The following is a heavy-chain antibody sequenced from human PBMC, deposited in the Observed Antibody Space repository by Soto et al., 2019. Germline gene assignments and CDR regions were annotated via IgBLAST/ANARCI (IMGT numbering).Heavy chain of an antibody. Sequence: ASVKVSCKVSGGTFSSYAISWVRQAPGQVLDLMGGIIPIFGTANYAQKFQGRVTITADESTSTAYMELSSLRSEDTAVYYCARGAYCSXTSCYSIGVYYYYGMDVWGRGTTVTVSS. J-gene: IGHJ6*02. CDR3: ARGAYCSXTSCYSIGVYYYYGMDV. CDR2: IIPIFGTA. V-gene: IGHV1-69*13. CDR1: GGTFSSYA. D-gene: IGHD2-2*01.